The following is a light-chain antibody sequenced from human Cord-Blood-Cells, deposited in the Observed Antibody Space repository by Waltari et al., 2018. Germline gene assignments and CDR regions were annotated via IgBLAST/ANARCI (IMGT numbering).Light chain of an antibody. CDR1: SSNIGSNT. J-gene: IGLJ2*01. V-gene: IGLV1-44*01. CDR3: AAWDDSLNGPV. Sequence: QSVLTQPPSASGTPGQRVTIYCSGSSSNIGSNTVNWYQRPPGTAPKLLIYSNNPRPSGVPDRFSGSKSGTSASLAISGLQSEDEADYYCAAWDDSLNGPVFGGGTKLTVL. CDR2: SNN.